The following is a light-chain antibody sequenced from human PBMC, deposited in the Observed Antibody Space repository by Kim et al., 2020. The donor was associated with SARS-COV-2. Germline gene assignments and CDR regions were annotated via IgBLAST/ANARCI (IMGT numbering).Light chain of an antibody. CDR3: NSRDTNSNVL. Sequence: SSELTQDPAVSVALGQTVRITCQGDSLRSYYATWYQQKPGQAPKVIIYGKNNRPSGIPDRISGSTSGNTASLTNTGAQADDEADYYCNSRDTNSNVLFGGGTQLTVL. V-gene: IGLV3-19*01. J-gene: IGLJ2*01. CDR1: SLRSYY. CDR2: GKN.